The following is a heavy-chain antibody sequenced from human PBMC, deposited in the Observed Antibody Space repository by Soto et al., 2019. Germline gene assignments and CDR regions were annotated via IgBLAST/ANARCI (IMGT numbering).Heavy chain of an antibody. D-gene: IGHD1-26*01. CDR1: AFPFSSYS. Sequence: PVVSLSRSCAASAFPFSSYSMNWARQAPGKGLEWIAYIISGSGGSTYYADSVKGRCTISRDNSKNTLYLQMNSLRAEDTAVYYCAKSQWELLNWCDPWGQAPLVTVSS. CDR2: ISGSGGST. J-gene: IGHJ5*02. V-gene: IGHV3-23*01. CDR3: AKSQWELLNWCDP.